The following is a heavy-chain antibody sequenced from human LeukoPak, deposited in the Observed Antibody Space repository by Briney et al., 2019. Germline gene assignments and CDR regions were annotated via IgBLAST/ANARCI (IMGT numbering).Heavy chain of an antibody. CDR3: ARDGGWYYDFWSGYFSGYYMDV. CDR2: ISSSGGTI. D-gene: IGHD3-3*01. V-gene: IGHV3-48*03. J-gene: IGHJ6*03. Sequence: PGGSLRLSCAASGFTFSSYEMNWVRQAPGKGLEWVSYISSSGGTIYYADSVKGRFTISRDNAKNSLYLQMNSLRAEDTAVYYCARDGGWYYDFWSGYFSGYYMDVWGKGTTVTVSS. CDR1: GFTFSSYE.